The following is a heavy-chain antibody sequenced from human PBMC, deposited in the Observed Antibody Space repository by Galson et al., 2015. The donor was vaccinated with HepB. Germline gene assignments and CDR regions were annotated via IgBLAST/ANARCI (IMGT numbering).Heavy chain of an antibody. J-gene: IGHJ5*02. CDR2: ISYDGSNK. D-gene: IGHD1-7*01. V-gene: IGHV3-30*18. Sequence: SLRLSCAASGFTFSSYGMHWVRQAPGKGLEWVAVISYDGSNKYYAGSVKGRFTISRDNSKNTLYLQMNSLRAEDTAVYYCAKDRSRITGTTHPWGQGTLVTVSS. CDR1: GFTFSSYG. CDR3: AKDRSRITGTTHP.